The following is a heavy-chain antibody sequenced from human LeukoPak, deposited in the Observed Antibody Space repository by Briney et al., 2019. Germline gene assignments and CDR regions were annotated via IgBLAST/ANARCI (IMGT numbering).Heavy chain of an antibody. CDR1: GFTFSSYS. J-gene: IGHJ4*02. CDR2: ISSSSSTI. D-gene: IGHD3-22*01. CDR3: AGLPAYYYDTSGFYFDY. Sequence: HAGGSLRLSCAASGFTFSSYSMNWVRQAPGKGLEWVSYISSSSSTIYYADSVKGRFTISRDNAKNSLYLQMNSLRAEDTAVYYCAGLPAYYYDTSGFYFDYWGQGTLVTVSS. V-gene: IGHV3-48*01.